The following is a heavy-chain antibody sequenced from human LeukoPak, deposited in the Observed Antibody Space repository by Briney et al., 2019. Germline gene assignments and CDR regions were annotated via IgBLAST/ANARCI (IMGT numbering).Heavy chain of an antibody. CDR2: IKQDGSDK. V-gene: IGHV3-7*05. CDR3: ARDLDY. J-gene: IGHJ4*02. CDR1: GFTFGTYW. Sequence: PGGSLRLSCTASGFTFGTYWMSWVRQAPGKGLEWVANIKQDGSDKYYVDSVKGRFTISRDNAKNSLYLQMNSLRAEDTAVYYCARDLDYWGQGTLVTVSA.